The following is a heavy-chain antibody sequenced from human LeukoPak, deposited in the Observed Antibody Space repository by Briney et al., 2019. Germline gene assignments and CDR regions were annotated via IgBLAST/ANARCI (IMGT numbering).Heavy chain of an antibody. Sequence: PGGSLRLSCAASGFTFSSYAMHWVRQAPGKGLEWVSVIYSGGSTYYADSVKGRFTISRDNSKNTLYLQMNSLRAEDTAVYYCARDPGGNWGYWGQGTLVTVSS. D-gene: IGHD7-27*01. V-gene: IGHV3-66*01. CDR1: GFTFSSYA. CDR2: IYSGGST. CDR3: ARDPGGNWGY. J-gene: IGHJ4*02.